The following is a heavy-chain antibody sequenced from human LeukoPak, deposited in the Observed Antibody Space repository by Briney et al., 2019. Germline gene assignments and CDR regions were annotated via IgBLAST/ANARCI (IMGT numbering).Heavy chain of an antibody. CDR2: IYYSGST. V-gene: IGHV4-39*07. J-gene: IGHJ4*02. D-gene: IGHD2-2*01. CDR3: ARDRPGGSSLDY. CDR1: GGSISSSSYY. Sequence: PSETLSLTCTVSGGSISSSSYYWGWIRQPPGKGLEWIGSIYYSGSTYYNPSLKSRVTISVDTSKNQFSLNLSSVTAADTAVYYCARDRPGGSSLDYWGQGTLVTVSS.